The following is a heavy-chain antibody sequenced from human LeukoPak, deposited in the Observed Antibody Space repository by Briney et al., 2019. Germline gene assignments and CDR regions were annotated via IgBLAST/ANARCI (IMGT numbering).Heavy chain of an antibody. Sequence: GASVKVSCKASGYTFISYYMHWVRQAPGQGLEWMGIINPSGGSTTYAQNFQGRVTVTRYTSTSTVYMELSSLRSEDTAVYYCARAVSGSSSRFDYWGQGTLVTVSS. J-gene: IGHJ4*02. D-gene: IGHD6-13*01. V-gene: IGHV1-46*01. CDR1: GYTFISYY. CDR2: INPSGGST. CDR3: ARAVSGSSSRFDY.